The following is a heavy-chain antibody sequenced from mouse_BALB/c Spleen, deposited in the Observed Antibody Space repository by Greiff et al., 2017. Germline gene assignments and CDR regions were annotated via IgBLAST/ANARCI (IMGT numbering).Heavy chain of an antibody. CDR3: ARGFGYYGSSYVDY. D-gene: IGHD1-1*01. CDR2: INSNGGST. J-gene: IGHJ2*01. CDR1: GFTFSSYG. V-gene: IGHV5-6-3*01. Sequence: EVKLMESGGGLVQPGGSLKLSCAASGFTFSSYGMSWVRQTPDKRLELVATINSNGGSTYYPDSVKGRFTISRDNAKNTLYLQMSSLKSEDTAMYYCARGFGYYGSSYVDYWGQGTTLTVSS.